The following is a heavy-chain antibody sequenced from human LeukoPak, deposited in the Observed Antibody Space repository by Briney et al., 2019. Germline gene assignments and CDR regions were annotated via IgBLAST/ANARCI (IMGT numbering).Heavy chain of an antibody. CDR3: ARDSSGPQDY. J-gene: IGHJ4*02. CDR2: INHSGST. V-gene: IGHV4-34*01. CDR1: GGSFSGYY. Sequence: PSETLSLTCAVYGGSFSGYYWSLIRQPPGKGLEWIGEINHSGSTNYNPSLKSRVTISVDTSKNQFSLKLSSVTAADTAVYYCARDSSGPQDYWGQGTLVTVSS. D-gene: IGHD3-22*01.